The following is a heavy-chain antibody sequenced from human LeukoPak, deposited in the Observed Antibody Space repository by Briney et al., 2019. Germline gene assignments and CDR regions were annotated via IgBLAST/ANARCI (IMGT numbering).Heavy chain of an antibody. D-gene: IGHD5-24*01. CDR3: ARDASRGFDT. V-gene: IGHV3-7*01. CDR2: IKDDGRQK. CDR1: GFTFSRYW. Sequence: GGSLRLSCAASGFTFSRYWMTGVRQTPGKGLEWVASIKDDGRQKYYVDSVKGRFTVSRDNAKSSAYLQMDSLRVEDTALYYCARDASRGFDTWGQGPLVTVSS. J-gene: IGHJ4*02.